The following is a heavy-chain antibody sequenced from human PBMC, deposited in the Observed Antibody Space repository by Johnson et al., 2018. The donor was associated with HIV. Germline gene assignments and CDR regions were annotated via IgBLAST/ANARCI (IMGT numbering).Heavy chain of an antibody. D-gene: IGHD3/OR15-3a*01. CDR1: GFTFSSYG. V-gene: IGHV3-33*01. J-gene: IGHJ3*02. CDR3: AGKRGIYVFLGVPIDI. CDR2: IWYGGSNK. Sequence: QVQLVESGGGVVQPGRSLRLSCAASGFTFSSYGMHWVRQAPGKGLEWVAVIWYGGSNKYNADSVKGRFTISRDNTKNTLYLQMNSLRAEDTAAYYCAGKRGIYVFLGVPIDIWGPGTMVTVSA.